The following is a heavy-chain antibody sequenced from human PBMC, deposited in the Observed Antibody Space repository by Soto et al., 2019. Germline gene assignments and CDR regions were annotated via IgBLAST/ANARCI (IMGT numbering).Heavy chain of an antibody. V-gene: IGHV4-59*01. CDR1: GGSLSTSY. Sequence: PXETLSLTCTVSGGSLSTSYWSWIRQPPGKGLEWIVYMSYSGSSNYNPSLKSRVTMSVDTSKNQVSLKLSSVTAADTAVYYCAKTRITSTAAKFDPWGQGTLVTVSS. CDR3: AKTRITSTAAKFDP. CDR2: MSYSGSS. D-gene: IGHD1-20*01. J-gene: IGHJ5*02.